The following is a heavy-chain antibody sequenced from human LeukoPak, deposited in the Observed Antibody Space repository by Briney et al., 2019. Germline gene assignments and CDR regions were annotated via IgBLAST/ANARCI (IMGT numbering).Heavy chain of an antibody. V-gene: IGHV1-8*01. D-gene: IGHD2-15*01. CDR3: ARDFLGYCSGGSCSDY. CDR1: GYTFTSYD. J-gene: IGHJ4*02. CDR2: MNPNSGNT. Sequence: ASVKVSCKASGYTFTSYDINWVRQATGQGLEWMGWMNPNSGNTGYAQKLQGRVTMTRNTSISTAYMELSSLRSEDTAVYYCARDFLGYCSGGSCSDYWGQGTLVTVSS.